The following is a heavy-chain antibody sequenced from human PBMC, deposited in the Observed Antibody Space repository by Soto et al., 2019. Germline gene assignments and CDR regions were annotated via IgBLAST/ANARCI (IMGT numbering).Heavy chain of an antibody. CDR2: ISYDGSNK. CDR3: AKDFGWELVGNWFDP. D-gene: IGHD1-26*01. J-gene: IGHJ5*02. V-gene: IGHV3-30*18. Sequence: QVQLVESGGSVVQPGRSLRLSCAASGFTFSSYGMHWVRQAPGKGLEWVAVISYDGSNKYYADSVKGRFTISRDNSKNTLYLQMNSLRAEYTAVYYCAKDFGWELVGNWFDPWGQGTLVTVSS. CDR1: GFTFSSYG.